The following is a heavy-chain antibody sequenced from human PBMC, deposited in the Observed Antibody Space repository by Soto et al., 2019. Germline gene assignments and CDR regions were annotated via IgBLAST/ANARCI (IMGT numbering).Heavy chain of an antibody. CDR1: GGSISSGGYY. D-gene: IGHD5-12*01. V-gene: IGHV4-31*03. Sequence: QVQLQESGPGLEKPSQTLSLTCTVSGGSISSGGYYWSWIRQHPGKGLEWIGYIYYSGSTYYNPSLKSRVTISADTSKNQFSLKLSSVTAADTAVYYCARRGRGIVATIEPWGQGTTVTVSS. J-gene: IGHJ6*02. CDR2: IYYSGST. CDR3: ARRGRGIVATIEP.